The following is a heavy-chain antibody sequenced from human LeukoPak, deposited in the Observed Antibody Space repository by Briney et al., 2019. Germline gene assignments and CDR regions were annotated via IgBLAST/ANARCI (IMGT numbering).Heavy chain of an antibody. D-gene: IGHD6-19*01. V-gene: IGHV4-59*08. CDR2: IYYSGST. CDR1: GGSISSYY. Sequence: SETLSLTCTVSGGSISSYYWSWIRQPPGKGLEWIGYIYYSGSTNYNPSLKSRVTISVDTSKNQFSLKLSSVTAADTAVYYCARHRADSSGRYTTQFDYWGQGTLVTVSS. J-gene: IGHJ4*02. CDR3: ARHRADSSGRYTTQFDY.